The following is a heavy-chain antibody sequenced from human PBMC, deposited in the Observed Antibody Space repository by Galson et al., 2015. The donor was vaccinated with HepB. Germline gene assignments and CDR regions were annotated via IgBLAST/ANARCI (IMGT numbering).Heavy chain of an antibody. D-gene: IGHD3-10*01. CDR2: IYYSGST. J-gene: IGHJ4*02. CDR1: GGSISSGGYY. V-gene: IGHV4-30-4*01. Sequence: TLSLTCAVSGGSISSGGYYWSWIRQPPGKGLEWIGYIYYSGSTYYNPSLKSRVTISVDTSKNQFSLKLSSVTAADTAVYYCARGIGGWFGELQFDYWGQGTLVTVSS. CDR3: ARGIGGWFGELQFDY.